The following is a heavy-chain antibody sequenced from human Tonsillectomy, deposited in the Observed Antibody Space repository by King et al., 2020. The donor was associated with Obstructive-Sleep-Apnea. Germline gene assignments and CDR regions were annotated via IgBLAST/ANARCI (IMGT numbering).Heavy chain of an antibody. CDR1: GNSISGGDY. D-gene: IGHD4-17*01. J-gene: IGHJ5*02. CDR2: FCHSGSA. Sequence: QLQESGPGLGKPSVTLSLTFSVAGNSISGGDYWGWIRQPPGKGLEGNWSFCHSGSACSKPSLKSRSTQTVDTSKNQFSLNLSSVTAADTAVYYCAREVTTSWGQGTLVTVSS. V-gene: IGHV4-38-2*02. CDR3: AREVTTS.